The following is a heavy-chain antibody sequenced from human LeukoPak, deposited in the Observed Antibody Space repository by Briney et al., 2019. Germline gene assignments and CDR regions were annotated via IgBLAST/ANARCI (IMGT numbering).Heavy chain of an antibody. CDR2: INPDGTII. Sequence: GGSLRLSCVGSGFTYTDYWMHWFRQAPGKGPVWVPRINPDGTIIDYADSVKGRFSISRDNAKNLLYLQMNGLRADDTAVYYCAKDLSWNTADRWGQGILVTVSS. CDR1: GFTYTDYW. D-gene: IGHD5-18*01. V-gene: IGHV3-74*01. J-gene: IGHJ5*02. CDR3: AKDLSWNTADR.